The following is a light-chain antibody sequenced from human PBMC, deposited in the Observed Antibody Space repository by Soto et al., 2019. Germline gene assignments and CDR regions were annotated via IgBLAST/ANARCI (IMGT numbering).Light chain of an antibody. V-gene: IGLV8-61*01. CDR1: SDSVSASHF. CDR3: VLYMRSGISV. CDR2: NTN. Sequence: QTVVTQEPSFSVSPGGTVTLTCGLSSDSVSASHFPSSYQQTPGQAPRTLIYNTNTRSSGVPDRFSGSILGNRAALTITGPQADDESDYYCVLYMRSGISVFGGGTQLTVL. J-gene: IGLJ2*01.